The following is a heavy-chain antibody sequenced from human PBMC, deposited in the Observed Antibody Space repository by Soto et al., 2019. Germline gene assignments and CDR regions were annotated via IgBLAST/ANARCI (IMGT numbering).Heavy chain of an antibody. CDR1: GFTFSSYA. V-gene: IGHV3-23*01. CDR2: ISGSGGST. CDR3: AKSSHVWANVWGSYRYGGPIDY. Sequence: GGSLRLSCAASGFTFSSYAMSWVRQAPGKGLEWVSAISGSGGSTYYADSVKGRFTISRDNSKNTLYLQMNSLRAEDTAVYYCAKSSHVWANVWGSYRYGGPIDYWGQGTLVTVSS. D-gene: IGHD3-16*02. J-gene: IGHJ4*02.